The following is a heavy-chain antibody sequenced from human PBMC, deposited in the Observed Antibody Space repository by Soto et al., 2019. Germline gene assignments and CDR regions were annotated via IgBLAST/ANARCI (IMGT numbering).Heavy chain of an antibody. V-gene: IGHV3-49*03. D-gene: IGHD6-13*01. CDR3: TSENAIAAAGYYYGMDV. J-gene: IGHJ6*02. CDR2: IRSKAYGGTT. Sequence: GGSLRLSCTASGFTFGDYAMSWFRQAPGKGLEWVGFIRSKAYGGTTEYAASVKGRFTISRDDSKSIAYLQMNSLKTEDTAVYYCTSENAIAAAGYYYGMDVWGQGTTVTVSS. CDR1: GFTFGDYA.